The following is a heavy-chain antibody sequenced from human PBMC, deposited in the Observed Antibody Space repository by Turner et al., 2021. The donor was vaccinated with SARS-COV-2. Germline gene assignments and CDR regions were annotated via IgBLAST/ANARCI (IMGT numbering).Heavy chain of an antibody. CDR3: ARWDSSGSGKRISYYVDY. V-gene: IGHV4-59*08. J-gene: IGHJ4*02. CDR2: IYSIRST. Sequence: QVALQESCPGLEKPSESLSRTCPVAAGSISSYYWSWILQPPGKGLEGMGYIYSIRSTSYNTSLKSRVTISVDTSKNQFSLKLSFVTAADTAVYYCARWDSSGSGKRISYYVDYWGQGTLVTVSS. CDR1: AGSISSYY. D-gene: IGHD6-19*01.